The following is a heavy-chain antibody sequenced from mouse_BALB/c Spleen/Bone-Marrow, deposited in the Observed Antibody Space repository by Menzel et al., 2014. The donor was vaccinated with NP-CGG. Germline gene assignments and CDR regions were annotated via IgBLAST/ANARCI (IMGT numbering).Heavy chain of an antibody. CDR1: GFTFSDYY. CDR2: ISNGGDST. CDR3: ARGGIYYGMDY. J-gene: IGHJ4*01. V-gene: IGHV5-12*02. Sequence: EVMLVESGGGLVQPGGSLKLSCATSGFTFSDYYMYWVRQTPEKRLEWVAYISNGGDSTYYPDTVKGRFTISRDNAKNTLYLQMSRLKSEDTAMYYCARGGIYYGMDYWGQGTSVTVSS.